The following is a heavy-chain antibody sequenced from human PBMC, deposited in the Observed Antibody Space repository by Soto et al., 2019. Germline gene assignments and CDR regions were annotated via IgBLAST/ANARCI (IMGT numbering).Heavy chain of an antibody. V-gene: IGHV4-61*05. CDR1: GGSISSSIYY. CDR2: IYYSGST. J-gene: IGHJ4*02. Sequence: SETLSLTCTVSGGSISSSIYYGGWIRQPPGKGLEWIGYIYYSGSTNYNPSLKSRVTISVDTSKNQFSLKLSSVTAADTAVYYCARSDGRYWGQGTLVTVSS. CDR3: ARSDGRY.